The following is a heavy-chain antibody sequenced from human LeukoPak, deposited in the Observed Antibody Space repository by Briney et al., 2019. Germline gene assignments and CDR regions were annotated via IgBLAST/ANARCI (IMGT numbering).Heavy chain of an antibody. D-gene: IGHD3-16*01. CDR1: GYTFTSYG. V-gene: IGHV1-18*01. J-gene: IGHJ4*02. CDR2: ISAYNGNT. CDR3: ARDLLWGGTKSSFDY. Sequence: ASVKVSCKASGYTFTSYGMSWVRQAPGQGLEWMGWISAYNGNTNYAQKLQGRVTMTTDTSTSTAYMELRSLRSDDTAVYYCARDLLWGGTKSSFDYWGQGTLVTVSS.